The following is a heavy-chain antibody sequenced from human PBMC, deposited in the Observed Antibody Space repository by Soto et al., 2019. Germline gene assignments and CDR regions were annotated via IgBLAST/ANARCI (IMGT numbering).Heavy chain of an antibody. J-gene: IGHJ4*02. CDR3: AKAGPGIAVAGPKYYFDY. CDR1: GFTFSSYA. Sequence: GGSLRLSCAASGFTFSSYAMSWVRQAPGKGLEWVSAISGSGGSTYYADSVKGRFTISRDNSKNTLYLQMNSLRAEDTAVYYCAKAGPGIAVAGPKYYFDYWGQGTLVTVS. CDR2: ISGSGGST. V-gene: IGHV3-23*01. D-gene: IGHD6-19*01.